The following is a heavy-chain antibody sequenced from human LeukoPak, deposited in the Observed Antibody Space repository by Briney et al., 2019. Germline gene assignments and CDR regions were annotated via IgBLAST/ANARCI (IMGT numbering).Heavy chain of an antibody. V-gene: IGHV4-30-4*08. CDR3: AREDSGSLTRGFDY. CDR2: IYYSGST. D-gene: IGHD1-26*01. J-gene: IGHJ4*02. Sequence: NPSETLSLTCTVSGGSIGSGGYYWSWIRQHPGKGLEWIGYIYYSGSTYYNPSLKSRVTISVDTSKNQFSLKLSSATAADTAVYYCAREDSGSLTRGFDYWGQGTLVTVSS. CDR1: GGSIGSGGYY.